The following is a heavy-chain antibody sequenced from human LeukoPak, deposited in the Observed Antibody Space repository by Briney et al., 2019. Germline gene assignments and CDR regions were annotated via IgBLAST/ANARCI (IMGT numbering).Heavy chain of an antibody. Sequence: SGTLSLTCAVYGGSFSGYYWSWIRQPPGKGLEWIGEINHSGSTNYNPSLKSRVTISVDTSKNQFSLKLSSVTAADTAVYYCASLTTVVTGNFDYWGQGTLVTVSS. CDR3: ASLTTVVTGNFDY. CDR1: GGSFSGYY. J-gene: IGHJ4*02. CDR2: INHSGST. V-gene: IGHV4-34*01. D-gene: IGHD4-17*01.